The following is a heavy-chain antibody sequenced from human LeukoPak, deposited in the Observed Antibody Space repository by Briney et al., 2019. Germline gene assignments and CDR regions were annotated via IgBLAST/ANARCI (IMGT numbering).Heavy chain of an antibody. CDR2: IYSGGST. CDR1: GFTVSSNY. V-gene: IGHV3-53*04. D-gene: IGHD6-13*01. CDR3: AKLRRGIAAAGIELDY. Sequence: GGSLRLSCAASGFTVSSNYMSWVRQAPGKGLEWVSVIYSGGSTYYADSVKGRFTISRHNSKNTLYLQMNSLRAEDTAVYYCAKLRRGIAAAGIELDYWGQGTLVTVSS. J-gene: IGHJ4*02.